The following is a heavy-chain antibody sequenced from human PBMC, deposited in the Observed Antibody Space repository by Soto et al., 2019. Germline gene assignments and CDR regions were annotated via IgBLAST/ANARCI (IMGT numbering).Heavy chain of an antibody. CDR1: GFTISSYW. Sequence: PGGSLRLSCAASGFTISSYWMSWVRQVPGKGLEWVANIKQDGSEQYYVDSVMGRFTISRDNAKNSLYLQMNSLRAEDTAVYYCATSRSFDYWGQGALVTVSS. J-gene: IGHJ4*02. CDR2: IKQDGSEQ. CDR3: ATSRSFDY. D-gene: IGHD3-10*01. V-gene: IGHV3-7*02.